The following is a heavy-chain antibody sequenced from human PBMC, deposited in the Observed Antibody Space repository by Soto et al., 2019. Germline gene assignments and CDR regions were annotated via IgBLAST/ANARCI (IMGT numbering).Heavy chain of an antibody. CDR3: ARELVPTVTTSYYYYGMDV. J-gene: IGHJ6*02. CDR1: GFTFSSYS. V-gene: IGHV3-21*01. D-gene: IGHD4-4*01. CDR2: ISSSSSYI. Sequence: SLRLSCAASGFTFSSYSMNWVRQAPGKGLEWVSSISSSSSYIYYADSVKGRFTISRDNAKNSLYLQMDSLRAEDTAVYYCARELVPTVTTSYYYYGMDVWGQGTTVTVSS.